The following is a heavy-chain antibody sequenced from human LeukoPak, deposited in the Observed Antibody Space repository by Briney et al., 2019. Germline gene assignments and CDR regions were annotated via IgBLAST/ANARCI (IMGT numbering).Heavy chain of an antibody. CDR1: GFTFSSYA. J-gene: IGHJ4*02. CDR2: ISGSGGST. CDR3: TRGSGYSPLFDC. V-gene: IGHV3-23*01. Sequence: PGGSLRLSCAASGFTFSSYAMSWVRQAPGKGLEWVSAISGSGGSTYYADSVKGRFTISRDNARNSLYLQMNSLRPDDTALYYCTRGSGYSPLFDCWGQGTLVTVSS. D-gene: IGHD3-22*01.